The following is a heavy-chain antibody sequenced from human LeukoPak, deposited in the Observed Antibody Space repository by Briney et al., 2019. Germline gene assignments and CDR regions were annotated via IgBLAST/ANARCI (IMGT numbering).Heavy chain of an antibody. CDR3: AKDTEGYTYGYYYYGMDV. CDR2: ISGDSGST. V-gene: IGHV3-43*02. J-gene: IGHJ6*02. Sequence: GGSLRLSCAASGFTFDDYAMHWVRQAPCKGLEWVSLISGDSGSTYYADSVKGRFTISRDNSKNSLYLQMNSLRNDDTALYYCAKDTEGYTYGYYYYGMDVWGQGTTVTVSS. D-gene: IGHD5-18*01. CDR1: GFTFDDYA.